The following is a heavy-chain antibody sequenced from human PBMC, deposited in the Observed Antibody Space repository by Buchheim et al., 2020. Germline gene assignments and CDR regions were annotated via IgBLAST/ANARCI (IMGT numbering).Heavy chain of an antibody. V-gene: IGHV4-59*01. Sequence: QVQLQESGPGLVKPSETLSLTCTVSGGSIRNYYWSWIRQPPGKGLEWIGNINYGGTANYNASLKTRVTISVDTSKNQFSLRVTSVTAADTAVYYCARQGQRLAMSYFDYWGQGTL. CDR2: INYGGTA. CDR3: ARQGQRLAMSYFDY. CDR1: GGSIRNYY. D-gene: IGHD6-25*01. J-gene: IGHJ4*02.